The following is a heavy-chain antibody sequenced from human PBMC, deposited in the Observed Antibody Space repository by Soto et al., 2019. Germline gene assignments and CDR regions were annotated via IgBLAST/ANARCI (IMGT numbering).Heavy chain of an antibody. V-gene: IGHV3-53*01. J-gene: IGHJ6*02. CDR3: ATELIAKYGMDV. CDR1: GFTVSGNY. D-gene: IGHD2-21*01. CDR2: IYTDDNI. Sequence: EVQLVESGGCLVQPGGSLRLSCAASGFTVSGNYVTWARQAPGKGLEWVSVIYTDDNIYYADSVTGRFTISRDNSKNTFYLQMNRLRVEDTAVYYCATELIAKYGMDVWGQGTTVTVSS.